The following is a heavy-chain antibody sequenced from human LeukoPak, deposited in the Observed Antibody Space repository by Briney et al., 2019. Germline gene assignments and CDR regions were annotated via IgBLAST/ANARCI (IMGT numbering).Heavy chain of an antibody. CDR1: GFTFSSYS. J-gene: IGHJ4*02. V-gene: IGHV3-21*01. D-gene: IGHD6-13*01. Sequence: GGSLRLSCAASGFTFSSYSMNWVRQAPGKGLEWVSSISSSSSYIYYADSVKGRFTISRDNAKNSLYLQMNSLRAEDTAVYYCAGSDSLYAWSYWGQGTLVTVSS. CDR2: ISSSSSYI. CDR3: AGSDSLYAWSY.